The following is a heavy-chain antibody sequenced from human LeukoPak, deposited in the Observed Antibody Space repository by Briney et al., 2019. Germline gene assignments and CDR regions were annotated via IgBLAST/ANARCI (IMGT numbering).Heavy chain of an antibody. CDR1: GFTFSYAW. V-gene: IGHV3-15*01. Sequence: PGGSLRLSCAASGFTFSYAWMSWVRQAPGKGLEWVGRIKSKTDGGTTDYAAPVKGRFTISRDDSRNTLYLQMNSLKTEDTAVYYCTADHTPIIAAAGTIPSFWGQGTLVTVSS. J-gene: IGHJ1*01. CDR3: TADHTPIIAAAGTIPSF. CDR2: IKSKTDGGTT. D-gene: IGHD6-13*01.